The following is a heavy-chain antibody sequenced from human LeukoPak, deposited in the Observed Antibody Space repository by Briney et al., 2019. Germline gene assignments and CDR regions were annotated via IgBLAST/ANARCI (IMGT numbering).Heavy chain of an antibody. CDR1: GGSISSYY. J-gene: IGHJ1*01. D-gene: IGHD6-13*01. CDR3: ARSITSSWYGDFQH. Sequence: SETLSLTCTVSGGSISSYYWSWIRQPPGKGLEWIGYIHYSGTTNYNPSLESRVAISVETSNNQFSLRLSSLTAADTAVYYCARSITSSWYGDFQHWGQGTLVTVSS. CDR2: IHYSGTT. V-gene: IGHV4-59*01.